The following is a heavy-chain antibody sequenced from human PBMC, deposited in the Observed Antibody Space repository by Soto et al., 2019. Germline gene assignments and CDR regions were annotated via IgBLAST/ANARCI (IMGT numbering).Heavy chain of an antibody. CDR2: ISVSGGST. V-gene: IGHV3-23*01. CDR3: AKAFPRISGYYYGMDV. J-gene: IGHJ6*02. D-gene: IGHD3-10*01. Sequence: PGGSLRLSCAASGFTFSSYAMSWVRQAPGKGLEWVSAISVSGGSTYYADSVKGRFTISRDNSKNTLYLQMNSLRAEDTAVYYCAKAFPRISGYYYGMDVWGQGTTVTVSS. CDR1: GFTFSSYA.